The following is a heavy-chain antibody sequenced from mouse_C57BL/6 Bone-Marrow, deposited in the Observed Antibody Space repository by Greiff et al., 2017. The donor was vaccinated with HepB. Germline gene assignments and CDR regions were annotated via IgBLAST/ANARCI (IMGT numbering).Heavy chain of an antibody. CDR3: ARGWLLRFLDY. CDR2: IYPRSGNT. V-gene: IGHV1-81*01. J-gene: IGHJ2*01. Sequence: VQLQQSGAELARPGASVKLSCKASGYTFTSYGISWVKQRTGQGLEWIGEIYPRSGNTYYNEKFKGKATLTADKSSSTVYMELRSLTSEDSAVYFCARGWLLRFLDYWGQGTTLTVSS. CDR1: GYTFTSYG. D-gene: IGHD2-3*01.